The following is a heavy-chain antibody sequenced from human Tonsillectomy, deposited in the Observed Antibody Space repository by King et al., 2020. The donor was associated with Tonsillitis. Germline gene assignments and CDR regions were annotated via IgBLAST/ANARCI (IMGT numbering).Heavy chain of an antibody. CDR2: MYHSGST. CDR1: NYSINSGYY. Sequence: QLQESGPGLVKPSETLSLTCTVSNYSINSGYYWGWIRQPPGKGLEWIGSMYHSGSTYYNPSLKSRVTISVDMSKNQFSLKLSSVTAADTAVYYCARLSSGWYRRFDIWGQGTMVTVSS. V-gene: IGHV4-38-2*02. D-gene: IGHD6-19*01. CDR3: ARLSSGWYRRFDI. J-gene: IGHJ3*02.